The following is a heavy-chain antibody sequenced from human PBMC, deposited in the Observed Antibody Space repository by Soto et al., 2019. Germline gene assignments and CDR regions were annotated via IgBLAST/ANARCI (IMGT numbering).Heavy chain of an antibody. D-gene: IGHD6-6*01. CDR3: AKSGGWQLEDYGYGMDV. J-gene: IGHJ6*02. CDR2: ISAYNGNT. CDR1: GYTFTSYG. V-gene: IGHV1-18*04. Sequence: ASVKVSCKASGYTFTSYGISWVRQAPGQGLEWMGWISAYNGNTNYAQKLQGRVTMTTDTSTSTAYMELRSLRSDDTAVYYCAKSGGWQLEDYGYGMDVWGQGTTVTVSS.